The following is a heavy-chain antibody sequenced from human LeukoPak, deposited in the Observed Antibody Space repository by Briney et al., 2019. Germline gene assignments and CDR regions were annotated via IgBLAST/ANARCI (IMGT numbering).Heavy chain of an antibody. D-gene: IGHD2-15*01. CDR3: ARGWTLSDFEP. CDR1: GGSISSYY. V-gene: IGHV4-59*01. Sequence: ASETLSLTCTVSGGSISSYYWSWIRQPPGEGLEWIRYIYYRGRTNYIPSLTSRVTISVDTSKNQFSPKLSSVTAADTAVYYCARGWTLSDFEPWGQGTLVTVS. CDR2: IYYRGRT. J-gene: IGHJ5*02.